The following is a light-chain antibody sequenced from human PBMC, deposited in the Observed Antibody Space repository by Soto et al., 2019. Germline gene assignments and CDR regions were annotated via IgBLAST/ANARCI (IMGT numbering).Light chain of an antibody. CDR2: AAF. J-gene: IGKJ1*01. Sequence: DIQMTQSPSSLSASVGDRVTITCRASQGISNYLAWYQQKPGKVPKLLIYAAFTLQSGVPSRFSGSRSGTDFTLTISSLQPEDVATYYCQKYNSAPQTVGQGTKVEIK. V-gene: IGKV1-27*01. CDR3: QKYNSAPQT. CDR1: QGISNY.